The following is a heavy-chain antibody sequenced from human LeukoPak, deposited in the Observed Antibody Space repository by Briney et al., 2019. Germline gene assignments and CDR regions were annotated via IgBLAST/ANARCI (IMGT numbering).Heavy chain of an antibody. V-gene: IGHV3-48*03. CDR3: ARATAIGALSP. Sequence: GGSLRLSCAASGFSFSSYEMNWVRQAPGKGLEWVSYISSSSSGTIYYADSVKGRFTISRDNAKNSLYLQMNSLRAEDTAVYYCARATAIGALSPWGQGTLVTVSS. CDR1: GFSFSSYE. CDR2: ISSSSSGTI. J-gene: IGHJ5*02. D-gene: IGHD1-1*01.